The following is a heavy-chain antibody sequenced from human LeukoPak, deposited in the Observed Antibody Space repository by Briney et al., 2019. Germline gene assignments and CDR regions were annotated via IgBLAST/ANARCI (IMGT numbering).Heavy chain of an antibody. CDR3: ARGRSGYPA. Sequence: SETLSLTCTVSGDSISSSNYYWIWIRQPPGKGLEWIGEINHSGSTNYNPSLKSRVTISVDTSKNQFSPKLSSVTAADTAVYYCARGRSGYPAWGQGTLVTVSS. CDR1: GDSISSSNYY. CDR2: INHSGST. J-gene: IGHJ4*02. V-gene: IGHV4-39*07. D-gene: IGHD5-12*01.